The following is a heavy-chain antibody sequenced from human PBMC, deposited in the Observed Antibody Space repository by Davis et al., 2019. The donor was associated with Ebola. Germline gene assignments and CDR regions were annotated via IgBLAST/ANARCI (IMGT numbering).Heavy chain of an antibody. D-gene: IGHD4-11*01. V-gene: IGHV4-59*01. CDR2: IYYSGST. CDR1: GGSISSYY. Sequence: SETLSLTCTVSGGSISSYYWSWIRQPPGKGLEWIGYIYYSGSTNYNPSLKSRVTMSVDMSKNQFSLKLSSVTAADTAVYYCATQYSNGWFDPWGQGTLVTVSS. J-gene: IGHJ5*02. CDR3: ATQYSNGWFDP.